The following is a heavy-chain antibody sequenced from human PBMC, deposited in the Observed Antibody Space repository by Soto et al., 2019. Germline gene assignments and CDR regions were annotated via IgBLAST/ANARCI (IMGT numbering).Heavy chain of an antibody. CDR3: ARVRATGMDAPEY. V-gene: IGHV4-39*01. CDR1: GGSISSSSYY. J-gene: IGHJ4*02. CDR2: IYYTGST. Sequence: SETLSLTCTVSGGSISSSSYYWGWIRQPPGRGLEWIASIYYTGSTYYNPSVSSRVTTSVDSPKNQFSLNLASVPAADTAIYYCARVRATGMDAPEYWGQGTLVTVFS. D-gene: IGHD5-18*01.